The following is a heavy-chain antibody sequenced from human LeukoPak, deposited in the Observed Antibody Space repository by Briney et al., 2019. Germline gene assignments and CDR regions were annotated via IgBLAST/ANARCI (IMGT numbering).Heavy chain of an antibody. D-gene: IGHD1-26*01. J-gene: IGHJ6*03. CDR3: ARGGSYLQSYYYYYMDV. CDR2: ITSSSTYT. V-gene: IGHV3-21*01. Sequence: GGSLRLSCAASGFSFSSYNMNWVRQTPGKGLEWVSSITSSSTYTFYADSVKGRFTISRDNARSSLYLQMNSLRAEDTAVYYCARGGSYLQSYYYYYMDVWGKGTTVTVSS. CDR1: GFSFSSYN.